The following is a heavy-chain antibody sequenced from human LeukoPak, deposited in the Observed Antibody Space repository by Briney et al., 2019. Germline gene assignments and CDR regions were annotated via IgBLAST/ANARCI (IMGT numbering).Heavy chain of an antibody. D-gene: IGHD6-13*01. CDR1: GFTFSSYG. Sequence: GGSLRLSCAASGFTFSSYGMHWVRQAPGKGLEWVAVISYDGSNKYYADSVKGRFTISRDNSKNTLYLQMNSLRAEDTAVYYCAKGGSWAGGYWGQGTLVTVSS. CDR2: ISYDGSNK. V-gene: IGHV3-30*18. J-gene: IGHJ4*02. CDR3: AKGGSWAGGY.